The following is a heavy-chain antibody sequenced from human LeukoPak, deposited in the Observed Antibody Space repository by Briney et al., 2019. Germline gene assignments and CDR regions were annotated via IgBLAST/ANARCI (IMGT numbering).Heavy chain of an antibody. CDR2: IYYSGST. D-gene: IGHD6-13*01. CDR3: ARDRGAAAGFDY. J-gene: IGHJ4*02. CDR1: GGSISSSSYY. Sequence: SETLSLTCTVSGGSISSSSYYWGWFRQPPGKGLEWIGSIYYSGSTYYNPSLKSRVTISVDTSKNQFSLKLSSVTAADTAVYYCARDRGAAAGFDYWGQGTLVTVSS. V-gene: IGHV4-39*02.